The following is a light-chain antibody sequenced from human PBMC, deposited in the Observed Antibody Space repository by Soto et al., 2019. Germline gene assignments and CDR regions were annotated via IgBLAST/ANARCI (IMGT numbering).Light chain of an antibody. CDR1: QILLHSNGYNY. CDR3: MQALQTPYT. CDR2: LGS. V-gene: IGKV2-28*01. Sequence: DIVMTLSPLSLPVTPGEPASISCRSSQILLHSNGYNYLDWYLQKPGQSPQLLIYLGSNRASGVPDRFSGSGSGTDFTLKISRVEAEDVGVYYCMQALQTPYTVGQGTKVDIK. J-gene: IGKJ2*01.